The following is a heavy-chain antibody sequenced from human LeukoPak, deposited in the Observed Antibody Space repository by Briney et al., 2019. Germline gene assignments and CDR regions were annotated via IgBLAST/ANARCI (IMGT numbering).Heavy chain of an antibody. CDR1: GGSISSSSYY. J-gene: IGHJ5*02. Sequence: PSETLSLTCTVSGGSISSSSYYWGWIRQPPGKGLEWIGSIYYSGSTYYNPSLKSRVTISVDTSKNQFSLKLSSVTAADTAVYYCASGIDYDFWSGYYMRSHNWFDPWGQGTLVPVSS. CDR2: IYYSGST. CDR3: ASGIDYDFWSGYYMRSHNWFDP. V-gene: IGHV4-39*07. D-gene: IGHD3-3*01.